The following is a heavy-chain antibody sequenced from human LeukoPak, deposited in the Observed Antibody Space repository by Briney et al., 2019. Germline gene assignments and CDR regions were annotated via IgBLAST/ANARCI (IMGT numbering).Heavy chain of an antibody. CDR1: GFTFSSYA. J-gene: IGHJ4*02. Sequence: GGSLRLSCAASGFTFSSYAMHWVRQAPGKGLEWVAVISYDGSNKYYADSVKGRFTISRDNSKNTLYLQMNSLRAEDTAVYYCARNALNSGSYYSDYFDYWGQGTLVTVSS. CDR3: ARNALNSGSYYSDYFDY. V-gene: IGHV3-30*04. D-gene: IGHD1-26*01. CDR2: ISYDGSNK.